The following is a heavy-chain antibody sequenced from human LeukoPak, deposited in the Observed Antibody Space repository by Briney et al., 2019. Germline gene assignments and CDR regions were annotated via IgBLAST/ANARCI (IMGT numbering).Heavy chain of an antibody. D-gene: IGHD2-2*01. Sequence: GGSLRLSCAASGFTFSSYWMSWVRQAPGKGLEWVANIKQDGSEKYYVDSVKGRFTISRDNAKNSLHLQMNSLRAEDTAVYYCARERYCSSTSCYELDYWGQGTLVTVSS. CDR1: GFTFSSYW. CDR2: IKQDGSEK. J-gene: IGHJ4*02. V-gene: IGHV3-7*01. CDR3: ARERYCSSTSCYELDY.